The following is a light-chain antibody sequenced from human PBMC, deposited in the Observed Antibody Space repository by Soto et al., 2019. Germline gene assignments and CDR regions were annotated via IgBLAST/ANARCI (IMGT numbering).Light chain of an antibody. CDR3: QQRYSTPWT. V-gene: IGKV1-39*01. J-gene: IGKJ1*01. CDR1: QSISSH. Sequence: DIQMTQSPSSLSASVGDRVTITCRASQSISSHLNWYQQKPGKATKLLIYAASIWQSGVASRFIGSESGTDLRTRTSSLLPEDFAAYYCQQRYSTPWTCGHGTKLAIK. CDR2: AAS.